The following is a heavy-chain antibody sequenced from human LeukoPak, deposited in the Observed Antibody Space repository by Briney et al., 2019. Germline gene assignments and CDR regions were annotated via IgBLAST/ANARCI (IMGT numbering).Heavy chain of an antibody. D-gene: IGHD2-2*03. V-gene: IGHV4-4*07. J-gene: IGHJ4*02. CDR2: IYTSGST. CDR3: ARMGRGLKNGYCSSTSCYHFDY. CDR1: GGSISNYY. Sequence: SETLSLTCTVSGGSISNYYWSWIRQPAGRGLEWIGRIYTSGSTNYNPSLKSRVTMSVDTSKNQFSLKLSSVTAADTAVYYCARMGRGLKNGYCSSTSCYHFDYWGQGTLVTVSS.